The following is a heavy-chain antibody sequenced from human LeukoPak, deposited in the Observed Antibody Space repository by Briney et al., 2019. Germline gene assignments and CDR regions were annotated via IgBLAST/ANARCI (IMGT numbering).Heavy chain of an antibody. CDR2: INPSGGST. CDR3: ARDKLYSSGWHPCPY. Sequence: ASVKLSCKASGYTFTSYYMHRMRHAPAPGLEWMGIINPSGGSTSYAQKFQGRVTMTRDMSTSTVYMELSSLRSEDTAVYYCARDKLYSSGWHPCPYWGQGTLVTVSS. CDR1: GYTFTSYY. J-gene: IGHJ4*02. D-gene: IGHD6-19*01. V-gene: IGHV1-46*01.